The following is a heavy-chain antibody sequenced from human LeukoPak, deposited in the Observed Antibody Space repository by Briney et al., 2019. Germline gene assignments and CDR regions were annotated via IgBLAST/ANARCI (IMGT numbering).Heavy chain of an antibody. Sequence: SETLSLTCTVSGGSISSSSYYWGWIRQPPGKGLEWIGYIYYSGSTYYNPSLKSRVTISVDTSKNQFSLKLSSVTAADTAVYYCARDNPGVDYWGQGTLVTVSS. V-gene: IGHV4-30-4*08. CDR3: ARDNPGVDY. CDR2: IYYSGST. D-gene: IGHD1-14*01. J-gene: IGHJ4*02. CDR1: GGSISSSSYY.